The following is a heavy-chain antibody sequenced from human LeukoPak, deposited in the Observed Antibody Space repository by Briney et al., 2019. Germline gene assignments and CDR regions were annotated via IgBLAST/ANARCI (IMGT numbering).Heavy chain of an antibody. V-gene: IGHV3-48*03. J-gene: IGHJ4*02. CDR2: ISSSGGTI. D-gene: IGHD1-1*01. Sequence: PGRSLRLSCAASGFTFSSYEMNWVRQAPGKRLEWVSYISSSGGTIYYADSVKGRFTISRDNAKNSLYLQMNSLRAEDTALYYCAKATNGPIGFDYWGQGTLVTVSS. CDR3: AKATNGPIGFDY. CDR1: GFTFSSYE.